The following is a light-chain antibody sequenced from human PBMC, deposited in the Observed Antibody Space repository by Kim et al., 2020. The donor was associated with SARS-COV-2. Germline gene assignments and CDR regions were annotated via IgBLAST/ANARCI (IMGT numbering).Light chain of an antibody. V-gene: IGLV3-19*01. CDR3: NSRDSNENVF. CDR1: SLRSHY. J-gene: IGLJ2*01. Sequence: VALGQTVRITCQGDSLRSHYATWYQQKPGQAPILVIYGKNNRPSGIPDRFSGSSSGNTASLTITGTQAGDEADYYCNSRDSNENVFFGGGTQLTVL. CDR2: GKN.